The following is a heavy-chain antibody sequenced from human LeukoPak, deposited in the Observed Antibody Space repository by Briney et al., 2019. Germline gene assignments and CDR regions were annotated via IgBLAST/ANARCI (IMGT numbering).Heavy chain of an antibody. CDR3: ARGKYYDFWSGYPNWFDP. V-gene: IGHV1-18*01. D-gene: IGHD3-3*01. Sequence: ASVKVSCKASGYTFTSYGISWVRQAPGQGLEWMGWISAYSGNTNYAQKLQGRVTMTTDTSTSTAYMELRSLRSDDTAVYYCARGKYYDFWSGYPNWFDPWGQGTLVTVSS. CDR2: ISAYSGNT. CDR1: GYTFTSYG. J-gene: IGHJ5*02.